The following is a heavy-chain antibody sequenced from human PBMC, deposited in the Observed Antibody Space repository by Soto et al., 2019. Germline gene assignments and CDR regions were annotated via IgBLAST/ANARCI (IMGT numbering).Heavy chain of an antibody. CDR2: ISRSSWHI. Sequence: EVQLVESGGGLVKPGGSVRLSCAASGFTLGSYSMNWVRQAPGKGLEWVSYISRSSWHIFYAESVKGRFTISRDNPSNSVYLQMDSLRTEDTAVYICARDLAVAGTGEPEGFDLWGRGTEVTVSS. CDR3: ARDLAVAGTGEPEGFDL. CDR1: GFTLGSYS. J-gene: IGHJ3*01. D-gene: IGHD6-19*01. V-gene: IGHV3-21*06.